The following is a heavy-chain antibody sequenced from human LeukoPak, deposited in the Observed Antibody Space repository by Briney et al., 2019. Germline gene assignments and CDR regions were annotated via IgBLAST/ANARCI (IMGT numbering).Heavy chain of an antibody. V-gene: IGHV3-30*02. Sequence: GGSLRLSCAASGFTFSSYGMHWVRQAPGKGLEWVAFIRYDGSNKYYADSVKGRFTISRDNSKNTLYLQVNSLRAEDTAVYYCAKDWVITMVRGYYFDYWGQGTLVTVSS. CDR1: GFTFSSYG. CDR2: IRYDGSNK. CDR3: AKDWVITMVRGYYFDY. J-gene: IGHJ4*02. D-gene: IGHD3-10*01.